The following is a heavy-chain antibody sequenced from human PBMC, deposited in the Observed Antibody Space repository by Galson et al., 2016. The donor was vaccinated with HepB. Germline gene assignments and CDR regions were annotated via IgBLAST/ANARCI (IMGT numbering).Heavy chain of an antibody. CDR3: VKVDAAIVRYLES. V-gene: IGHV3-23*01. Sequence: SLRLSCAVSGFTFSSYAMRWVRQAPGKGLEWVSAISGNGDSTYYGDSVRGRFTISRDNSRNTLYLQMNSLRAEDTAVYYCVKVDAAIVRYLESWGQGTRVTVSS. D-gene: IGHD5-18*01. J-gene: IGHJ4*02. CDR1: GFTFSSYA. CDR2: ISGNGDST.